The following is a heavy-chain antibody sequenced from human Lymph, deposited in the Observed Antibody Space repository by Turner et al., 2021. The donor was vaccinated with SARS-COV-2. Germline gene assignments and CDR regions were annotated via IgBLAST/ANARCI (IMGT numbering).Heavy chain of an antibody. CDR1: GYTFTDYY. Sequence: QVHLVQSGAEVKKPGASVKVSCKASGYTFTDYYMHWVRQAPGQGLEWMGRINPNSGGTNYAQKFQGRGNMTRDPSNSTAYMELGWLRSDDTAVYFCARGESIAVAGTQYFDYWGQGTLVTVSS. V-gene: IGHV1-2*02. CDR3: ARGESIAVAGTQYFDY. D-gene: IGHD6-19*01. J-gene: IGHJ4*02. CDR2: INPNSGGT.